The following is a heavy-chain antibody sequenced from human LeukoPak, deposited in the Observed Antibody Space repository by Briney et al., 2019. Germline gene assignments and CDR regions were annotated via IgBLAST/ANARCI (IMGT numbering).Heavy chain of an antibody. CDR1: GFTFSNSA. J-gene: IGHJ4*02. D-gene: IGHD3-22*01. CDR2: ISGSGGRT. Sequence: GGSLRLSCAASGFTFSNSAMSWVRQAPGKGLEWVSGISGSGGRTNYADSVKGRFTISRDNSKNTLYLQMNSLRAEDTAVYYCAKGQYYDSSGYYPAYFDYWGQGTLVTVSS. V-gene: IGHV3-23*01. CDR3: AKGQYYDSSGYYPAYFDY.